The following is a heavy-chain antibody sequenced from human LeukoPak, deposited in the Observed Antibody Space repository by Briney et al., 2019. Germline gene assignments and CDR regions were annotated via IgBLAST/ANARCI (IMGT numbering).Heavy chain of an antibody. CDR1: GYTFTGYY. V-gene: IGHV1-2*02. CDR3: ARDLIAAAAWNDY. Sequence: ASVKVSCKASGYTFTGYYMHWVRQAPGQGLEWMGWINPNSGGTNYAQKLQGRVTMTTDTSTSTAYMELRSLRSDDTAVYYCARDLIAAAAWNDYWGQGTLVTVSS. D-gene: IGHD6-13*01. J-gene: IGHJ4*02. CDR2: INPNSGGT.